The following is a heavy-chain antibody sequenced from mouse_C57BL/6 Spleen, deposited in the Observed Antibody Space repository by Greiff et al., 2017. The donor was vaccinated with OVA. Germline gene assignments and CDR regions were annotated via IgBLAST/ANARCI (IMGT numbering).Heavy chain of an antibody. CDR1: GFTFSDYY. D-gene: IGHD2-4*01. J-gene: IGHJ2*01. Sequence: EVKLMESEGGLVQPGSSMKLSCTASGFTFSDYYMAWVRQVPEKGLEWVANINYDGSSTYYLDSLKSRFIISRDNAKNILYLQMSSLKSEDTATYYCARHYDYEAYFDYWGQGTTLTVSS. CDR2: INYDGSST. V-gene: IGHV5-16*01. CDR3: ARHYDYEAYFDY.